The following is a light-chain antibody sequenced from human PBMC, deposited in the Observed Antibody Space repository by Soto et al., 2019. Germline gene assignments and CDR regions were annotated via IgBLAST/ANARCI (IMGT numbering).Light chain of an antibody. CDR2: EVS. V-gene: IGLV2-14*01. CDR1: SSDVGGYDY. J-gene: IGLJ2*01. Sequence: QSALTPPASVSGSPGQSITISCTGTSSDVGGYDYVSWYQQHPGKVPKLIIYEVSKRPSGVSHRFSGSKSGNTASLTISGLQTEDEADYYCSSYTTSSALVFGGGTKLTVL. CDR3: SSYTTSSALV.